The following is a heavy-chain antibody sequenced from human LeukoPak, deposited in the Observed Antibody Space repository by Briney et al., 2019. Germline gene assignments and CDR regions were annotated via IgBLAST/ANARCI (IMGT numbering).Heavy chain of an antibody. D-gene: IGHD3-22*01. V-gene: IGHV3-49*04. CDR3: TRAVGYYDSSGYYFDY. J-gene: IGHJ4*02. Sequence: GGSLRLSCTASGFTFGDYAMSWVRQAPGKGLEWVGFIRSKAYGGTTEYAASVKGRFTISRDDSKSIAYLQMNSLKTEDTAVYYCTRAVGYYDSSGYYFDYWGQGTLVTVSS. CDR2: IRSKAYGGTT. CDR1: GFTFGDYA.